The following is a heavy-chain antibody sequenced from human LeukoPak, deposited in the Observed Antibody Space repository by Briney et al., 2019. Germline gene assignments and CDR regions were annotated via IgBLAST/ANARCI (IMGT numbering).Heavy chain of an antibody. V-gene: IGHV3-30*04. D-gene: IGHD3-9*01. CDR1: GFTFSSYA. Sequence: GGSLRLSCAASGFTFSSYAMHWVRQAPGKGLEWVAVKSYDGSNKYYADSVKGRFTISRDNSKNTLYLQMNSLRAEDTAVYYCARDLVRNVLRYFDWLLGAFDYWGQGTLVTVSS. CDR3: ARDLVRNVLRYFDWLLGAFDY. CDR2: KSYDGSNK. J-gene: IGHJ4*02.